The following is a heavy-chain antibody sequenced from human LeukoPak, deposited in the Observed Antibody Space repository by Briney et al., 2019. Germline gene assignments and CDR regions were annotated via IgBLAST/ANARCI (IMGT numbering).Heavy chain of an antibody. CDR1: GFTVSSNY. CDR3: AKAHYDSSGCFDY. D-gene: IGHD3-22*01. J-gene: IGHJ4*02. V-gene: IGHV3-53*01. CDR2: IYSGGST. Sequence: GGSLRLSCAASGFTVSSNYMSWVRQAPRQGLEWVSVIYSGGSTYYADSVKRRFTISIEISKNTLYLQMNILTAAATAAYYCAKAHYDSSGCFDYWGQGTLVTVSS.